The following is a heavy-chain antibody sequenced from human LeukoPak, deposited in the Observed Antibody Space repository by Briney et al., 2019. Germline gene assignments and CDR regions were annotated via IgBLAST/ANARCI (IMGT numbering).Heavy chain of an antibody. J-gene: IGHJ3*02. CDR2: INPSGGST. CDR3: ALKGFWGGRNAYDI. Sequence: ASVKVSCKASGYTFTNYYMHWVRQAPGQGPVWMGVINPSGGSTSYPQKFQGRVTMTRDTSTSTVYMELSSLRSEDTAVYYCALKGFWGGRNAYDIWGQGTMVTVSS. D-gene: IGHD3-3*01. CDR1: GYTFTNYY. V-gene: IGHV1-46*03.